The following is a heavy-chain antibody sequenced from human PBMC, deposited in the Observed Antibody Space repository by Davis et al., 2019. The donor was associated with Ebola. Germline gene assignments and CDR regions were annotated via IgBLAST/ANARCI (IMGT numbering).Heavy chain of an antibody. CDR2: INAGNGNT. CDR3: ARVLGYGDYYYYYGMDV. CDR1: GYTFTSYA. J-gene: IGHJ6*02. V-gene: IGHV1-3*01. Sequence: ASVKVSCKASGYTFTSYAMHWVRQAPGQRLEWMGWINAGNGNTKYSQKFQGRVTITRDTSASTAYMELSSLRSEDTAVYYCARVLGYGDYYYYYGMDVWGQGTTVTVSS. D-gene: IGHD4-17*01.